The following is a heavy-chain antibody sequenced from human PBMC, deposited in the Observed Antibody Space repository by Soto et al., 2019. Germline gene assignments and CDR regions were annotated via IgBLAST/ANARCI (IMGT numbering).Heavy chain of an antibody. CDR1: GFTFSTSD. D-gene: IGHD3-16*01. Sequence: GGSLRLSCVASGFTFSTSDMHWVRQAPGQGLEWVAVVSYDERNIYYADSVKGRFSVSRDNSKNTLFLHMNSLRAEDTAVYFCAKLVDKSLDDYWGQGALVTVSS. CDR2: VSYDERNI. V-gene: IGHV3-30*18. J-gene: IGHJ4*02. CDR3: AKLVDKSLDDY.